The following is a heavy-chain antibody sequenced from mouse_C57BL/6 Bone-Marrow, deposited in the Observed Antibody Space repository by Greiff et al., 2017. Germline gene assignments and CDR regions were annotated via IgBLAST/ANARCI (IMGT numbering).Heavy chain of an antibody. V-gene: IGHV5-17*01. D-gene: IGHD2-1*01. Sequence: EVQGVESGGGLVKPGGSLKLSCAASGFTFSDYGMHWVRQAPEKGLEWVAYISSGSSTIYYADTVKGRFTIARDKATNTLFLQMTSLRSEDTAMYYCARVGNVGAMDYGGQGTSVTVSS. CDR1: GFTFSDYG. CDR2: ISSGSSTI. J-gene: IGHJ4*01. CDR3: ARVGNVGAMDY.